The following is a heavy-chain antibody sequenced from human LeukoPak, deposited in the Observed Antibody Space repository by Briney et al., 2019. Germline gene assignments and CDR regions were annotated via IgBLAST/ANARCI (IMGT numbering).Heavy chain of an antibody. Sequence: PGRSLRLSCAASGFTFSTYGMHWVRQAPGKGLEWVAVISYDGSNKCYTDSVKGRFTISRDNSKNTLYLQMNSLRAEDTAVYYCAKASNGGSYYGVIIDYWGQGTLVTVSS. CDR2: ISYDGSNK. D-gene: IGHD1-26*01. V-gene: IGHV3-30*18. J-gene: IGHJ4*02. CDR3: AKASNGGSYYGVIIDY. CDR1: GFTFSTYG.